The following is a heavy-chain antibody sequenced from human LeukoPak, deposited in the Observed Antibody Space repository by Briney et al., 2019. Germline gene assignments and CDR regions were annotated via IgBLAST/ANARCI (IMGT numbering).Heavy chain of an antibody. V-gene: IGHV4-34*01. CDR1: GGSFSGYY. Sequence: SETLSLTCAVYGGSFSGYYWSWIRQPPGKGLEWIGEINHSGSTNYNPSLKSRVTISVDTSKNQFSLKLSSVTAADTAVYYCARRREWLGHYYYYYMDVWGKGTTVTVSS. CDR2: INHSGST. D-gene: IGHD6-19*01. CDR3: ARRREWLGHYYYYYMDV. J-gene: IGHJ6*03.